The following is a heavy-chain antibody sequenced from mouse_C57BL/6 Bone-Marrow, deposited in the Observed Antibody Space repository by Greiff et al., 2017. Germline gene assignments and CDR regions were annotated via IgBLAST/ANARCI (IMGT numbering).Heavy chain of an antibody. CDR1: GYTFTDYE. CDR2: IDPETGGT. J-gene: IGHJ3*01. V-gene: IGHV1-15*01. Sequence: QVQLQQSGAELVRPGASVTLSCKASGYTFTDYEMHWVKQTPVHGLEWIGAIDPETGGTAYNQKFKGKAILTADKSSSTAYMELRGLTSEDSAVYYCTRGGYSWFAYWGQGTLVTVSA. CDR3: TRGGYSWFAY.